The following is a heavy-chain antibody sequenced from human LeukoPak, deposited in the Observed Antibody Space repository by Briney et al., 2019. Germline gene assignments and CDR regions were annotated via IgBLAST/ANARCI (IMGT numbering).Heavy chain of an antibody. V-gene: IGHV4-34*01. CDR2: INHSGGT. J-gene: IGHJ5*02. Sequence: PSETLSLTCAVYGGSFSGYYWSWIRQPPGKGLEWIGEINHSGGTNYNPSLKSRVTISVGTSKNQFSLKLSSVTAADTAVYYCARASIAAAGPWGQGTLVTVSS. D-gene: IGHD6-13*01. CDR1: GGSFSGYY. CDR3: ARASIAAAGP.